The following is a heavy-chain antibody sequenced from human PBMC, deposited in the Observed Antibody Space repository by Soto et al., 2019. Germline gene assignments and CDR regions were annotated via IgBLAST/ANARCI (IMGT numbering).Heavy chain of an antibody. J-gene: IGHJ4*02. V-gene: IGHV4-59*12. CDR1: GGSIRSYY. CDR2: IYYSGST. CDR3: ARARATTAAAANFDS. D-gene: IGHD6-13*01. Sequence: SETLSLTCTVSGGSIRSYYWSWIRQPPGKGLEWIGYIYYSGSTNYNPSLKSRVTISVDTSKNQFSLKLTSVTAADTAVYYCARARATTAAAANFDSWGQETLVTVS.